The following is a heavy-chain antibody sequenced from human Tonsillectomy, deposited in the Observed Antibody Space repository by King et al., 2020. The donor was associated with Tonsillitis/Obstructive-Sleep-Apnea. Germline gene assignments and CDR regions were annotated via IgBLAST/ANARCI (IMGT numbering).Heavy chain of an antibody. CDR1: GFTVNNNH. CDR2: IFSGGST. Sequence: VQLVESGGGLIQPGGSLRLSCAASGFTVNNNHMSWVRQAPGKGREWGSVIFSGGSTYYADSVKGRFTISRDNSMNTLYLEMNSLRAEDTAVYYCTLYDFWSGYHYYSMDVWGKGTTVTVSS. J-gene: IGHJ6*03. V-gene: IGHV3-53*01. D-gene: IGHD3-3*01. CDR3: TLYDFWSGYHYYSMDV.